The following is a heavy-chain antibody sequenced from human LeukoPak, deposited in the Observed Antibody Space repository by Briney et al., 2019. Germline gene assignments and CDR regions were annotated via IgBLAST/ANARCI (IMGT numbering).Heavy chain of an antibody. V-gene: IGHV4-34*01. CDR2: INHSGST. J-gene: IGHJ4*02. CDR3: ARGVGGGWAPQE. CDR1: GGSFSGYY. D-gene: IGHD3-10*01. Sequence: SETLSLTCAVYGGSFSGYYWRWIRQPPGKGREWIGEINHSGSTNYNPSLKSRVTISVDTSKNQFSLKLSSVTAAETAVYYCARGVGGGWAPQEWGQGTLVTVSS.